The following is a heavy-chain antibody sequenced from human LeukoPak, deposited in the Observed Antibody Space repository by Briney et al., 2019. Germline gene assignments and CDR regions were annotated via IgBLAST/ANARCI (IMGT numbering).Heavy chain of an antibody. CDR1: GFTVSSNY. V-gene: IGHV3-15*01. J-gene: IGHJ4*02. D-gene: IGHD3-22*01. Sequence: PGGSLRLSCAASGFTVSSNYMSWVRQAPGKGLEWVGHIKSNSDGGTTDYAAPVKGRFIISRDDSKHTLYLQMNSLKTDDTAVYYCAKYDTSVNFDYWGQGTLVTVSS. CDR2: IKSNSDGGTT. CDR3: AKYDTSVNFDY.